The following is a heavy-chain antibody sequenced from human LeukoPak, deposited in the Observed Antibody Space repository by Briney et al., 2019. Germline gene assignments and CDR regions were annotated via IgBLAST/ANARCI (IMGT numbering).Heavy chain of an antibody. D-gene: IGHD3-22*01. J-gene: IGHJ4*02. Sequence: SETLSLTCTGSGGSNSSYYWSWIRQPPGKGLEWIGYIYYSGSTNYKPSLKSRVTISVDTSKNQFSLKLSSVTAADTAVYYCARHSSGYYPYIDYWGQGTLVTVPS. V-gene: IGHV4-59*01. CDR1: GGSNSSYY. CDR2: IYYSGST. CDR3: ARHSSGYYPYIDY.